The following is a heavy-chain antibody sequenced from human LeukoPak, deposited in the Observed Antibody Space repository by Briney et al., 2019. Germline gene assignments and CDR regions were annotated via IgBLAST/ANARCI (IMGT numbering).Heavy chain of an antibody. CDR3: ARAHTSSWYMDY. V-gene: IGHV4-59*01. CDR2: IYYSGST. J-gene: IGHJ4*02. Sequence: SETLSLTCSVSGGSISSYYWSWIRQPPGKGLEWIGYIYYSGSTNYSPSLKSRVTISVDTSENQLSLKLSSVTAADTALYYCARAHTSSWYMDYWGQGTLVTVSS. CDR1: GGSISSYY. D-gene: IGHD6-13*01.